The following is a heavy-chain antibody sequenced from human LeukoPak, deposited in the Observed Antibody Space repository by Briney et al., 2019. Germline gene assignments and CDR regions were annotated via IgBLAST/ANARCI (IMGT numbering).Heavy chain of an antibody. CDR3: ARKVVVTPYYFDY. V-gene: IGHV3-11*01. CDR1: GFTFSDYY. D-gene: IGHD2-21*02. CDR2: ISSSDSTI. J-gene: IGHJ4*02. Sequence: PGGSLRLSCAASGFTFSDYYMSWIRQAPGRGLEWVSSISSSDSTIYYADSVKGRFTISRDNAKNSLYLQMNSLRAVDTAVYYCARKVVVTPYYFDYWGQGTLVTVSS.